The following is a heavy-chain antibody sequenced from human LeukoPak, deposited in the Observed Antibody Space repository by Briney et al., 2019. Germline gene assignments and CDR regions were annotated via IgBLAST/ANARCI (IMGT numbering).Heavy chain of an antibody. CDR3: ARELGYCTNVVCYIRGLYYYYGMDV. J-gene: IGHJ6*02. D-gene: IGHD2-8*01. CDR2: ISAYNGNT. V-gene: IGHV1-18*01. CDR1: GYTFTSYG. Sequence: ASVKVSCKASGYTFTSYGISWVRQAPGQGLEWMGWISAYNGNTNYAQKLQGRVTMTTDTSTSTAYMELRSLRSDDTAVYYCARELGYCTNVVCYIRGLYYYYGMDVWGQGTTVTVSS.